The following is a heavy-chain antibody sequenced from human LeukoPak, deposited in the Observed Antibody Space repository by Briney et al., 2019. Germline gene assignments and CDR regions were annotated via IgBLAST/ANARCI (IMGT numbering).Heavy chain of an antibody. J-gene: IGHJ4*02. CDR1: GFTFSSYA. Sequence: GGSLRLSCAASGFTFSSYAMSWVRQAPGKGLEWVSSISGSAGSAYYADSVKGRFTISRDNSKNTLYLQMSSLRVEDTAFYYCATHHYYGILTGYYNYWGQGTLVSVSS. CDR2: ISGSAGSA. V-gene: IGHV3-23*01. D-gene: IGHD3-9*01. CDR3: ATHHYYGILTGYYNY.